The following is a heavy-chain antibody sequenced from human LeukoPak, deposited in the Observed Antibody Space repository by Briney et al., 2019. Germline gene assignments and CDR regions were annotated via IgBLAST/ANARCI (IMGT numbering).Heavy chain of an antibody. V-gene: IGHV4-34*01. CDR1: GASFRGYS. CDR3: ARQYSSGWYKGYFQY. CDR2: INHSGST. J-gene: IGHJ1*01. Sequence: SETLSLTCGANGASFRGYSWRWIRQPPAKGLESMGEINHSGSTHYNPSLKSRVTISVDTSKNQFSLKLSSVTATDTAVYYCARQYSSGWYKGYFQYWGQGTLVTVSS. D-gene: IGHD6-19*01.